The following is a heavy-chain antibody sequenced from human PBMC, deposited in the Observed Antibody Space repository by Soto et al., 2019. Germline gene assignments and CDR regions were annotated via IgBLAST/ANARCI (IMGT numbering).Heavy chain of an antibody. J-gene: IGHJ5*02. CDR3: ERHPRQGIKIFGVVKGRGPWFDP. CDR1: GFTFSSYW. CDR2: INSDGSST. D-gene: IGHD3-3*01. Sequence: GGSLRLSCAASGFTFSSYWMHWVRQAPGKGLVWVSRINSDGSSTSYADSVKGRFTISRDKAKNTLYLQMNSLRAEDTAVYYCERHPRQGIKIFGVVKGRGPWFDPWGQGNMVAVYS. V-gene: IGHV3-74*01.